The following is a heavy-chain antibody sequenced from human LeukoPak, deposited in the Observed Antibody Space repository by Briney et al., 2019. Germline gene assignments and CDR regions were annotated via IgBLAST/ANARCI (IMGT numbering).Heavy chain of an antibody. Sequence: ASVKVSCKASGYTFSDYYIYWVRQAPGQRLEWMGWINPNGGGTKYAQKFQGRVTMTRDTSISTGYMELSRLRSDDTALYYCARGSRLQLHGYWGQGTLVTVSS. CDR3: ARGSRLQLHGY. J-gene: IGHJ4*02. CDR1: GYTFSDYY. D-gene: IGHD2-2*01. V-gene: IGHV1-2*02. CDR2: INPNGGGT.